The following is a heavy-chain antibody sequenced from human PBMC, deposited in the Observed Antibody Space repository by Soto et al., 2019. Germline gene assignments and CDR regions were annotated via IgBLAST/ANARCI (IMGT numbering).Heavy chain of an antibody. V-gene: IGHV3-30*18. CDR1: GFTFSSYG. D-gene: IGHD3-10*01. Sequence: QVQLVETGGGVVQSGRSLRLSCAASGFTFSSYGIQWVRQAPGKGLEWVALISDDGSNKYYADSVKGLFTTSRDNSKNKLYLQMNILRPEDTAVYYCAKERYGQLWLEDYGLDVLGHGTTVTVSS. J-gene: IGHJ6*02. CDR3: AKERYGQLWLEDYGLDV. CDR2: ISDDGSNK.